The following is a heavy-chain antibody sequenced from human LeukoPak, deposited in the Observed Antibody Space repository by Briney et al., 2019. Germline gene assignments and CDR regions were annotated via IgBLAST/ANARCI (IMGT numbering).Heavy chain of an antibody. D-gene: IGHD3-3*01. CDR1: GFTFSSYG. V-gene: IGHV3-30*02. J-gene: IGHJ4*02. Sequence: PGGSLRLSCAASGFTFSSYGMHWVRQAPGKGLEWVAFIRYDGSNKYYADSVKGRFTISRDNSKNSLYLQMNSLRAEDTAVYYCARDGADYDFWSGYYKYRHFDYWGQGTLVTVSS. CDR2: IRYDGSNK. CDR3: ARDGADYDFWSGYYKYRHFDY.